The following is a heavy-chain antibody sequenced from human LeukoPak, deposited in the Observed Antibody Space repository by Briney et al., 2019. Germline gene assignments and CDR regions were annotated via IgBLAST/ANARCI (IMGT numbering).Heavy chain of an antibody. D-gene: IGHD4-23*01. CDR1: GFTVSTNN. J-gene: IGHJ4*02. V-gene: IGHV3-66*01. CDR2: IYSGGRT. CDR3: ARALGGNSHFDY. Sequence: GGYLRLSCAASGFTVSTNNMNWVRQAPGKGLEWVSVIYSGGRTNYADSVKGRFTISRDNSKNTLHLQMNSLRAEDTAVYYCARALGGNSHFDYWGQGTLVTVSS.